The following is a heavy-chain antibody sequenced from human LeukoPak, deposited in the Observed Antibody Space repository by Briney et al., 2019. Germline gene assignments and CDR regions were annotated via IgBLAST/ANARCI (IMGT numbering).Heavy chain of an antibody. V-gene: IGHV1-2*02. D-gene: IGHD6-13*01. Sequence: EASVKVSCKTSGYTFTGYYMHWVRQAPGQGLEWMGWINPNSGGTNYAQKFQGRVTMTRDTSISTAYMELSRLRSDDTAVYYCAISIAAAGDYFDYWGQGTLVTVSS. CDR2: INPNSGGT. CDR3: AISIAAAGDYFDY. CDR1: GYTFTGYY. J-gene: IGHJ4*02.